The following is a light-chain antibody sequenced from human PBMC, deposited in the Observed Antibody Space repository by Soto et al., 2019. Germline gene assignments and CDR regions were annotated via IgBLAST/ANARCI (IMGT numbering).Light chain of an antibody. Sequence: DIQMTQSPSSLSASVGDRVTITCRASQPVTNYLSWYQQKPGKAPKLFIYAASRLQSGVPSRFSGGGSGTDFTLTISSLQPEDFATYYCQQSYSSITFGQGIRLEIK. CDR1: QPVTNY. CDR2: AAS. V-gene: IGKV1-39*01. CDR3: QQSYSSIT. J-gene: IGKJ5*01.